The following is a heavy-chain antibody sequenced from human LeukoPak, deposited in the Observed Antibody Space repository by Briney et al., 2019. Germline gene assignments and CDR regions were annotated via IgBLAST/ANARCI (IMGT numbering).Heavy chain of an antibody. CDR1: GFTFSTYG. D-gene: IGHD2-2*01. CDR3: ARSRYCSSTSCYGFLDY. CDR2: IWYDGSNK. J-gene: IGHJ4*02. V-gene: IGHV3-33*01. Sequence: PGGSLRLSCAASGFTFSTYGMHWVRQAPAKGLQWVAVIWYDGSNKQYADSVKGRFTISRDNSKNTLYLQMNSLRAENTAVYYCARSRYCSSTSCYGFLDYWGQGTLVTVSS.